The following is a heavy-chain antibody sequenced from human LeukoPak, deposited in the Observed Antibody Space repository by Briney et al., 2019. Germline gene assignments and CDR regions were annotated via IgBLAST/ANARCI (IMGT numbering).Heavy chain of an antibody. Sequence: GASVKVSCKASGGTFSSYAISWVRQAPGQGLEWMGGIIPILGIANYAQKFQGRVTITADKSTSTAYMELSSLRSEDTAVYYCARDRPGDMLWGHAFDIWGQGTMVTVSS. J-gene: IGHJ3*02. CDR2: IIPILGIA. D-gene: IGHD7-27*01. CDR3: ARDRPGDMLWGHAFDI. V-gene: IGHV1-69*10. CDR1: GGTFSSYA.